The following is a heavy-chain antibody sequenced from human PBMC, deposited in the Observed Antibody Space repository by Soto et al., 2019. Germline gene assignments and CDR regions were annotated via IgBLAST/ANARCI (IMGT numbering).Heavy chain of an antibody. Sequence: GGSLRLSCAASGFTFSSYSMNWVRQAPGKGLEWVSSISSSSSYIYYADSVKGRFTISRDNAKNSLYLQMNSLRAEDTAVYYCARDRLAARQFRGDTAMAPLFYWGQGTLVTVSS. CDR3: ARDRLAARQFRGDTAMAPLFY. CDR2: ISSSSSYI. J-gene: IGHJ4*02. V-gene: IGHV3-21*01. D-gene: IGHD5-18*01. CDR1: GFTFSSYS.